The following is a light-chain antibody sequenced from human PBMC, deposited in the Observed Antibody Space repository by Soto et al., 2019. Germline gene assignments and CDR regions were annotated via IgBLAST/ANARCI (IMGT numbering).Light chain of an antibody. CDR1: QGLLYSDGNTY. CDR3: MQGTHWPLS. V-gene: IGKV2-30*01. Sequence: VVVTQSPLSLPVTLGQAASISCRSSQGLLYSDGNTYLNWFHQRPGQSPRRLIYKVSYRDSGVPDRFSGSGSGTDFTLKISRVEADDVGVYYCMQGTHWPLSFGQGTRLEIK. CDR2: KVS. J-gene: IGKJ5*01.